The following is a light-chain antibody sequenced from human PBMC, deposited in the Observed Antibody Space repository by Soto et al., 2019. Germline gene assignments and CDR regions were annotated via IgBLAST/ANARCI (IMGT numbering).Light chain of an antibody. CDR1: QSISSW. Sequence: QSATTLSPKVLDMVTIPGRASQSISSWLAWYPQKPGKAPKLLIYKASTLQSGVPSRFSGSGSGTEFTLTISSLQPDDFATYDCQQRYSFVGTSGQ. J-gene: IGKJ2*02. CDR3: QQRYSFVGT. V-gene: IGKV1-5*03. CDR2: KAS.